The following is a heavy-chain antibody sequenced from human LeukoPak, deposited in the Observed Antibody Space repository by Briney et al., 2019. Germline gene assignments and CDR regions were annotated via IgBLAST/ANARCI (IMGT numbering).Heavy chain of an antibody. V-gene: IGHV4-59*01. Sequence: SETLSLTCTVSGGCISTYYWSWIRQPPGKGLEWIGYIYYSGSTNYNPSLKSRVTISVDTSKNQFSLKLSSVTAADTAVYYCARDKWGQAVDYWGQGTLVTVSS. D-gene: IGHD7-27*01. CDR1: GGCISTYY. CDR3: ARDKWGQAVDY. CDR2: IYYSGST. J-gene: IGHJ4*02.